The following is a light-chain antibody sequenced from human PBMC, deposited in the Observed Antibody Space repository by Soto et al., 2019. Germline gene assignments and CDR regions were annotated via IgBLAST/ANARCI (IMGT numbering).Light chain of an antibody. J-gene: IGKJ1*01. CDR3: QQYNNWAPA. V-gene: IGKV3-15*01. CDR2: GAS. CDR1: QSVSGN. Sequence: EIVMTQSPATLSVSPGERATLSCRASQSVSGNLAWYQQKPGQAPRLLIYGASTRATGILARFSGSGSRTEFTLTISSRQSEDFAVYYCQQYNNWAPAFGQGTKVEIK.